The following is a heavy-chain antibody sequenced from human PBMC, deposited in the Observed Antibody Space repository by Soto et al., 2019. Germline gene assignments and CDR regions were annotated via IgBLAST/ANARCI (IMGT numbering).Heavy chain of an antibody. D-gene: IGHD2-15*01. CDR2: IYYSGST. CDR3: GIYGGSSVYFDY. Sequence: QVQLQESGPGLVKPSQTLSLTCTVSGGSISSGDYYWSWIRQPPGKGLEWIGYIYYSGSTYYNPSPKSRVTISVATSKTQFTLKLSSVASADTAVYDCGIYGGSSVYFDYWGQGTLVTVSS. J-gene: IGHJ4*02. V-gene: IGHV4-30-4*01. CDR1: GGSISSGDYY.